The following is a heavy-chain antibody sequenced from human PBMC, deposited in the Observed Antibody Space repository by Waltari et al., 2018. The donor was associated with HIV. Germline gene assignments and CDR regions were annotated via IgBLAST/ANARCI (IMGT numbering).Heavy chain of an antibody. CDR1: GYTFTKYD. J-gene: IGHJ3*02. Sequence: QVQLVQSGAEVKKPGASVKVACKASGYTFTKYDINWVSQAAGQGPEWMGWMNTNSGARGYAQKFQGRVTMTRDTSRNTAYMELSSLRSDDTAVYYCARDYDPASRFYENAFDIWGQGTMVTVSS. D-gene: IGHD3-22*01. CDR3: ARDYDPASRFYENAFDI. V-gene: IGHV1-8*01. CDR2: MNTNSGAR.